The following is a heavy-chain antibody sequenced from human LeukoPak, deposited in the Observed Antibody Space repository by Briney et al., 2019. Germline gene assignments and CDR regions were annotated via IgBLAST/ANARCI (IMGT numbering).Heavy chain of an antibody. CDR2: ISSSGSTI. V-gene: IGHV3-48*03. J-gene: IGHJ4*02. Sequence: GGSLRLSCAASGFTFSSYEMNWVRQAPGKGLEWVSYISSSGSTIYYADSVKGRFTISRDNAKNSLYLQMNSLRADDTAVYYCARDPSHLWFGELSYYFDYWGQGTLVTVSS. CDR1: GFTFSSYE. CDR3: ARDPSHLWFGELSYYFDY. D-gene: IGHD3-10*01.